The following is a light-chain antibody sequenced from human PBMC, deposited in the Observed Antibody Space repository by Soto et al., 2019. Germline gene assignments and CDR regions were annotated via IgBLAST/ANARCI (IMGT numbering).Light chain of an antibody. V-gene: IGLV2-14*01. J-gene: IGLJ2*01. CDR3: GSYTSSGTLVT. CDR1: SSDVGSYNY. Sequence: QSALTQPASVSGSPGQSITISCTGTSSDVGSYNYVSWYQHHPGKAPKLVIYEVSNRPSGVSNRFSGSKSDNTASLTISGLQAQDEADYYCGSYTSSGTLVTFGGGTKLTV. CDR2: EVS.